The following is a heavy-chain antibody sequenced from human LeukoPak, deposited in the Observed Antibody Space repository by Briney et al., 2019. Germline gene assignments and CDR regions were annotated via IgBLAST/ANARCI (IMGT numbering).Heavy chain of an antibody. Sequence: GGSLRLSCAASGFTFSSYGMHWVRQAPGKGLEWVAFIRYDGSNKYYADSVKGRFTISRDNSKNTLYLQMNSLRAEDTAVYYCAKTTYSSSWYADYWGQGTLVTVSS. D-gene: IGHD6-13*01. V-gene: IGHV3-30*02. J-gene: IGHJ4*02. CDR1: GFTFSSYG. CDR2: IRYDGSNK. CDR3: AKTTYSSSWYADY.